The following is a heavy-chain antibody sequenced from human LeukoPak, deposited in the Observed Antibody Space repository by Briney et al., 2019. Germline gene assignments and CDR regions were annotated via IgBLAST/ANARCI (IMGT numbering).Heavy chain of an antibody. CDR3: ASGPITIFGAFDY. V-gene: IGHV3-53*04. CDR1: GFTVRNTY. CDR2: IYDGVTA. J-gene: IGHJ4*02. D-gene: IGHD3-3*01. Sequence: GGSLRLSCAASGFTVRNTYMSWVRQAPGKGLEWVSVIYDGVTAHYADSVKGRFTISRHDSKNTLYLQMNSLRPEDTAVYYCASGPITIFGAFDYWGQGTLVTVSS.